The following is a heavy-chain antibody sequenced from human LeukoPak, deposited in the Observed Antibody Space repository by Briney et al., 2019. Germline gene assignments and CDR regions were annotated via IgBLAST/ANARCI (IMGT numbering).Heavy chain of an antibody. Sequence: PGGSLRLSCAASGFTFSSYEMNWVRQAPGKGLEWVGRIKSKTDGGTTDYAAPVKGRFTISRDDSKNTLYLQMNSLKTEDTAVYYCTTGDAEVVAVRRRGVDYWGQGTLVTVSS. J-gene: IGHJ4*02. CDR2: IKSKTDGGTT. CDR1: GFTFSSYE. D-gene: IGHD2-15*01. V-gene: IGHV3-15*01. CDR3: TTGDAEVVAVRRRGVDY.